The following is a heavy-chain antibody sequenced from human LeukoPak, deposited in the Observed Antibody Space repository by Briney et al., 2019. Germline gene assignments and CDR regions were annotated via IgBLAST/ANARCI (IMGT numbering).Heavy chain of an antibody. CDR3: ARLRRDSSSWTYYFDY. CDR2: IYYSGST. V-gene: IGHV4-59*08. Sequence: SETLSLTCTVSGGSISSYYWRWIRQPPGKGLEWIGYIYYSGSTNYNPSLKSRVTISVDTSKNQFSLKLSSVTAADTAVYYCARLRRDSSSWTYYFDYRGQGTLVTVSS. J-gene: IGHJ4*02. CDR1: GGSISSYY. D-gene: IGHD6-13*01.